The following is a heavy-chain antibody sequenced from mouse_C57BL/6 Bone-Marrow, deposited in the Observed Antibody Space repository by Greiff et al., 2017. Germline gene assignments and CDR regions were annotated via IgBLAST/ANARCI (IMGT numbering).Heavy chain of an antibody. D-gene: IGHD2-1*01. CDR2: IDTEDGDT. CDR3: TSPYGKY. Sequence: VQLQPSGAELVRPGASVQLSCTASGFNIKDYYMHWVKQRTEQGLAWIGRIDTEDGDTEYAPKFPGKATMTADTSSNTAYLQLSSLTSEYTAVYYWTSPYGKYWGQGATLTVAT. CDR1: GFNIKDYY. V-gene: IGHV14-1*01. J-gene: IGHJ2*01.